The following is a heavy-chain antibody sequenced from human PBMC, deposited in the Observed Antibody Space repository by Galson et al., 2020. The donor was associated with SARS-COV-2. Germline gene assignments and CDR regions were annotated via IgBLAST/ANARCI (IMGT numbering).Heavy chain of an antibody. J-gene: IGHJ3*02. CDR2: ISRSGNTI. CDR1: GFIFSSYE. V-gene: IGHV3-48*03. D-gene: IGHD1-1*01. Sequence: WGSLRLSCAPSGFIFSSYEMNWVRQAPGKGLEFISYISRSGNTIYYADSVRGRFTISRDNAKNSLYLQMNGLRAEDTALYYCARGQLGLTYAFDIWGRGTMVTVSS. CDR3: ARGQLGLTYAFDI.